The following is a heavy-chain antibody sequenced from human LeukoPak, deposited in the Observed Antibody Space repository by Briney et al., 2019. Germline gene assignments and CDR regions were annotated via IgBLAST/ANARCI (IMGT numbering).Heavy chain of an antibody. CDR1: DGSINSYY. Sequence: SETLSLTCSVSDGSINSYYWNWIRRPPGKGLEWIGYIYYNGNTNYSPSLKSRVTMSVDTSKNLFSLKVSSVTAADTAVYYCARGRSNYYGMDVWGQGTTITVSS. V-gene: IGHV4-59*01. CDR2: IYYNGNT. J-gene: IGHJ6*02. D-gene: IGHD1-26*01. CDR3: ARGRSNYYGMDV.